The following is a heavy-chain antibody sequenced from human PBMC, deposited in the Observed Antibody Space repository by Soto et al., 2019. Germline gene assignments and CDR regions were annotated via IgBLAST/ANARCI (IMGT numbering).Heavy chain of an antibody. CDR3: ARARVRGIYYGSPPGYYGMDV. CDR2: IYYSGGT. D-gene: IGHD3-10*01. V-gene: IGHV4-59*08. J-gene: IGHJ6*02. Sequence: SETLSLTCTVSGGSISSYYWSWIRQPPGKGLEWIGYIYYSGGTNYNPSLKSRVTISVATSKNQFSLKLSSVTAADTAVYYCARARVRGIYYGSPPGYYGMDVWGQGTTVTSP. CDR1: GGSISSYY.